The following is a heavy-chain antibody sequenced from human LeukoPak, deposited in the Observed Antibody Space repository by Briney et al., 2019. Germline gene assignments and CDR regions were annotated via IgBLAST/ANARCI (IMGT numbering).Heavy chain of an antibody. J-gene: IGHJ4*02. CDR2: IRSKANSYAT. V-gene: IGHV3-73*01. CDR1: GFTFNGSA. Sequence: GGSLRLSCAASGFTFNGSAMHWVRQASGKGLEWVGRIRSKANSYATAYAASVKGRFTISRDDSKNTAYLQMNSLKTEDTAVYYCTSRGPIAAAPDYWGQGTLVTVSS. CDR3: TSRGPIAAAPDY. D-gene: IGHD6-13*01.